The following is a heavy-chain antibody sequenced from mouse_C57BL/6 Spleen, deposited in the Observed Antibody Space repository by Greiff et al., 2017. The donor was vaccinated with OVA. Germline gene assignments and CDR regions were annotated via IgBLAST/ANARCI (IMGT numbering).Heavy chain of an antibody. J-gene: IGHJ3*01. CDR3: AKSEITTVQRGFAF. CDR2: INPSNGGT. V-gene: IGHV1-53*01. D-gene: IGHD1-1*01. CDR1: GYTFTSYW. Sequence: QVQLQQPGTELVKPGASVKLSCKASGYTFTSYWMHWVKQRPGQGLEWSGNINPSNGGTNYNEKFKSKATMNVDKSSSTAFRQVSRPTSEDSAVYFVAKSEITTVQRGFAFWGKGTLVTVSA.